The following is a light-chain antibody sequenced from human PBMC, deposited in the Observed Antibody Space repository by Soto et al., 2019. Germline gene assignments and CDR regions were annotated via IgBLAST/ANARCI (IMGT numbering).Light chain of an antibody. Sequence: EIVLTMSTEPVSLSPGERSTLSCMAIQSVSSSYLAWYQQKPGQAPRLLIYGASSRATGIPDRFSGSGSGTDFTLTISRLEPEDFAVYYCQQYGSSPSITFCQVTRLEIK. V-gene: IGKV3-20*01. CDR1: QSVSSSY. CDR3: QQYGSSPSIT. CDR2: GAS. J-gene: IGKJ5*01.